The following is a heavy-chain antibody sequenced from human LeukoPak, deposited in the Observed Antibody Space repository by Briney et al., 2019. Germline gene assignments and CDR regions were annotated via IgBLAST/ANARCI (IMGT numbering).Heavy chain of an antibody. CDR1: GFTFDDYG. Sequence: GGSLRLSCAASGFTFDDYGMSWVRQAPGKGLEWVSGINWNGGSTGYAGSVKGRFTISRDNAKNSLYLQMNSLRAEDTALYYCARDYGDYYDSSGSSGAFDIWGQGTMVTVSS. D-gene: IGHD3-22*01. CDR2: INWNGGST. V-gene: IGHV3-20*04. CDR3: ARDYGDYYDSSGSSGAFDI. J-gene: IGHJ3*02.